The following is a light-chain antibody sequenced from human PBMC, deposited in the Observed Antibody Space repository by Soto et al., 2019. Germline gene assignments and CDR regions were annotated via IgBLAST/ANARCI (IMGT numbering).Light chain of an antibody. V-gene: IGLV7-43*01. CDR3: LLYYGGAQLI. J-gene: IGLJ2*01. Sequence: QAVVTQEPSLTVSPGGTVTLTCASSTGAVTSGNYPSWFQQRPGQAPRTLIYTTNSKHSWTLARFSGSLLGDKAALTLSGVQPEDEADYYCLLYYGGAQLIFGGGTKVTVL. CDR2: TTN. CDR1: TGAVTSGNY.